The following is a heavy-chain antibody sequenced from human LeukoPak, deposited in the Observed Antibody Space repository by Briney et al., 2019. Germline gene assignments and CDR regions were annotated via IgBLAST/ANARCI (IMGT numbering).Heavy chain of an antibody. Sequence: GGSLRLSCAGSGFTFSSYTMNWVRQAPGKGLEWVSSISSSATYIYYADSVRGRFTISRDDAKNSLFLHMNSLRAEDTAVYYCATWDDYGDYAAFEYWGQGTLVTVSS. D-gene: IGHD4-17*01. CDR3: ATWDDYGDYAAFEY. CDR1: GFTFSSYT. CDR2: ISSSATYI. J-gene: IGHJ4*02. V-gene: IGHV3-21*01.